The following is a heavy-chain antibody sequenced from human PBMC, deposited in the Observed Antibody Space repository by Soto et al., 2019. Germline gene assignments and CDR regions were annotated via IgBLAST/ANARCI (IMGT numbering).Heavy chain of an antibody. V-gene: IGHV3-23*01. J-gene: IGHJ4*02. CDR1: EFTFSSYA. CDR2: ISGGGGIT. CDR3: ERSRVATISSFDY. Sequence: PGGSLRLSCAASEFTFSSYAMNWVRQAPGKGLEWVSAISGGGGITYYADSVKGRFTISRDNSKSTLHLQMNSLRAEDTALYYWERSRVATISSFDYWGQGTLVTVSS. D-gene: IGHD5-12*01.